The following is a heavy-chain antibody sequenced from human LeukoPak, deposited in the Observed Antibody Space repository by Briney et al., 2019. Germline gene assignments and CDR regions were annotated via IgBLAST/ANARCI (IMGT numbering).Heavy chain of an antibody. CDR3: ARRGRFLEWFDP. J-gene: IGHJ5*02. CDR1: GGSISSYY. D-gene: IGHD3-3*01. Sequence: PSETLSLTCTVSGGSISSYYWSWIRQPPGKGLEWIGYIYTSGSINYNPSLKSRVTISVDTSKNQFSLKLSSVTAADTAVYYCARRGRFLEWFDPWGQGTLVTVSS. V-gene: IGHV4-4*09. CDR2: IYTSGSI.